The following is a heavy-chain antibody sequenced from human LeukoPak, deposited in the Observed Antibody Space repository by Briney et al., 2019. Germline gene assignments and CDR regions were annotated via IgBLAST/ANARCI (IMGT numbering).Heavy chain of an antibody. J-gene: IGHJ4*02. D-gene: IGHD3-22*01. Sequence: ASVKVSCKASGYTFTSHFMHWVRQAPGQGLEWIGIINPRGGSTSYTQKFQGRVTMTTDTSTSTAYMELRSLRSDDTAVYYCARDSNSYYYDISGYLDCWGQGTLVTVSS. V-gene: IGHV1-46*01. CDR1: GYTFTSHF. CDR3: ARDSNSYYYDISGYLDC. CDR2: INPRGGST.